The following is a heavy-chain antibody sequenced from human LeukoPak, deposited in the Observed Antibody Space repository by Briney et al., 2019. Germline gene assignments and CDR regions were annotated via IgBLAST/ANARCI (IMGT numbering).Heavy chain of an antibody. Sequence: TGGSLRLSCAASGFTFSSYEMNWVRQAPGKGLEWVSYISSSGSTIYYADSVKGRFTISRDNAKNSLYLQMNSLRAEDTAVYYCARDGDGDYRDAFDIWGQGTMVTVSS. D-gene: IGHD4-17*01. V-gene: IGHV3-48*03. J-gene: IGHJ3*02. CDR3: ARDGDGDYRDAFDI. CDR2: ISSSGSTI. CDR1: GFTFSSYE.